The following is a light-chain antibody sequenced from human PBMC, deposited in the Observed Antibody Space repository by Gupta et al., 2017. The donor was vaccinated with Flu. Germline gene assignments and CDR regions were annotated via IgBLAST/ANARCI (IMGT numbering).Light chain of an antibody. CDR2: DDS. Sequence: SYVLTQPHSVSVAPGQTASITCGGNNIGGQSVFWYQQKPGQAPLLVVYDDSDRPSGIPKRLSGSNSGNTATLTIGRVEAGDEADYYCQVWESSSDHRVFGGGTRLTVL. CDR1: NIGGQS. V-gene: IGLV3-21*02. CDR3: QVWESSSDHRV. J-gene: IGLJ3*02.